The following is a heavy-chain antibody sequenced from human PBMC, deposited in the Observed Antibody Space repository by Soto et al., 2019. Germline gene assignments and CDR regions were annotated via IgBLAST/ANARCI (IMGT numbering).Heavy chain of an antibody. D-gene: IGHD2-2*01. V-gene: IGHV1-8*01. CDR2: MNPNSGNT. CDR1: GYTFTSYD. Sequence: VKVSCKASGYTFTSYDINWVRQATGQGLEWMGWMNPNSGNTGYAQKFQGRVTMTRNTSISTAYMELSSLRSEDTAVYYCARGEYCSSTSCRDYGMDVWGQGTTVTVSS. CDR3: ARGEYCSSTSCRDYGMDV. J-gene: IGHJ6*02.